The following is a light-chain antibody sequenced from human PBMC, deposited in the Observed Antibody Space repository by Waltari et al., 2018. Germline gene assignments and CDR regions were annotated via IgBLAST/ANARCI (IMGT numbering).Light chain of an antibody. CDR2: AAS. V-gene: IGKV1-39*01. J-gene: IGKJ1*01. CDR3: QQSYSITWT. CDR1: QSISSY. Sequence: DIQMTQSPSSLSASVGDRVTITCRASQSISSYLNWYQQKPGKAPKLLIYAASSLQSVVPSRFSGSGSGTDFTLTISSLQPEDFATYYCQQSYSITWTFGQGTKVEIK.